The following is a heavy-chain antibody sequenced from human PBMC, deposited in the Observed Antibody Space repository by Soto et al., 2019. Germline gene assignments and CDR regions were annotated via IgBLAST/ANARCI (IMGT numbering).Heavy chain of an antibody. Sequence: QLQLVQSGAEVTKPGSSVKVSCKASGGTLNRYAISWVRQAPGQGLEWMGWIIPTFGTANYAQKFQGRVTITSYESSSPVDMEVTSRRSEDTAVDYCSFNLNDGAVEYYFGLDVWCQGTTVTVS. CDR1: GGTLNRYA. J-gene: IGHJ6*02. CDR2: IIPTFGTA. CDR3: SFNLNDGAVEYYFGLDV. V-gene: IGHV1-69*01. D-gene: IGHD1-20*01.